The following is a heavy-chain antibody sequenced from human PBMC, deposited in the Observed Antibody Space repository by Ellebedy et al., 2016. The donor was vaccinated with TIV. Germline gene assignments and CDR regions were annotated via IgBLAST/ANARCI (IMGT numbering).Heavy chain of an antibody. CDR1: GYSFTNYW. Sequence: ASVKVSCKGSGYSFTNYWIGWVRQMPGKGLEWMGWISAYNGNTNYAQKLQGRVTMTTDTSTSKAYMELRSLRSEDTAVYYCARGVGATKAFDIWGQGTMVTVSS. D-gene: IGHD1-26*01. CDR3: ARGVGATKAFDI. CDR2: ISAYNGNT. J-gene: IGHJ3*02. V-gene: IGHV1-18*04.